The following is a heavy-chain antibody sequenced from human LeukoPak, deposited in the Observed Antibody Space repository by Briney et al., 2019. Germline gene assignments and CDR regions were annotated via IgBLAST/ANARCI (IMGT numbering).Heavy chain of an antibody. CDR2: INWNGGST. Sequence: GGSLRLSCAASGFTFDDYGMSWVGQAPGKGLEWVSGINWNGGSTGYADSVKGRFTISRDNAKNSLYLQMNSLRAEDTALYYCARVEGGRITMIVVVDYYFDYWGQGTLVTVSS. V-gene: IGHV3-20*04. D-gene: IGHD3-22*01. J-gene: IGHJ4*02. CDR1: GFTFDDYG. CDR3: ARVEGGRITMIVVVDYYFDY.